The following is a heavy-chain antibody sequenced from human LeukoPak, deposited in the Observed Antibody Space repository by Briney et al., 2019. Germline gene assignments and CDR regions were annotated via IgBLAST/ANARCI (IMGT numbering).Heavy chain of an antibody. CDR1: GFTVSSNY. CDR3: AKGSYDLFDY. D-gene: IGHD5-12*01. J-gene: IGHJ4*02. CDR2: ISGRGGST. V-gene: IGHV3-23*01. Sequence: PGGSLRLSCAASGFTVSSNYMSWVRQAPGKGLEWVSAISGRGGSTYYADSVKGRFTISRDNSKNTLYLQMNSLRAEDTAVYYCAKGSYDLFDYWGQGTLVTVSS.